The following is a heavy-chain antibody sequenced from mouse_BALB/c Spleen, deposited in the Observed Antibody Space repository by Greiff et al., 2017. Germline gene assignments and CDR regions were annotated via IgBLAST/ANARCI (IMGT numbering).Heavy chain of an antibody. J-gene: IGHJ4*01. Sequence: VQLQQSAAELARPGASVKMSCKASGYTFTSYTMHWVKQRPGQGLEWIGYINPSSGYTEYNQKFKDKTTLTADKSSSTAYMQLSSLTSEDSAVYYCARSPYGSSYDYAMDYWGQGTSVTVSS. D-gene: IGHD1-1*01. V-gene: IGHV1-4*02. CDR2: INPSSGYT. CDR3: ARSPYGSSYDYAMDY. CDR1: GYTFTSYT.